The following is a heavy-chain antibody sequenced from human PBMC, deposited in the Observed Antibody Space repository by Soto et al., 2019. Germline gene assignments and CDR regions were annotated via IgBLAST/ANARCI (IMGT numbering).Heavy chain of an antibody. CDR2: IYYSGST. D-gene: IGHD3-10*01. Sequence: QVQLQESSLGLVKPSQTLSLTCTVSGGSISSGGYYWSWIRQHPGKGLEWIGYIYYSGSTYYNPSLKSRVTISVDTSKNQFSLKLSSVTAADTAVYYCARELLWFGDPSWFDPWGQGTLVTVSS. J-gene: IGHJ5*02. V-gene: IGHV4-31*03. CDR1: GGSISSGGYY. CDR3: ARELLWFGDPSWFDP.